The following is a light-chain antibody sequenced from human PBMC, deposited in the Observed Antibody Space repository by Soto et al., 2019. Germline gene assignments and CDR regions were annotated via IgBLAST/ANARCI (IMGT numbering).Light chain of an antibody. CDR1: SSDVGGYNY. CDR2: DVS. CDR3: RSYTSNSTYV. J-gene: IGLJ1*01. V-gene: IGLV2-14*01. Sequence: QSALTQPASVSGSPGQSITISCTGTSSDVGGYNYVSWYQQHPGKAPKLMIYDVSNRPSGLSNPFSGSKSGNTASLTISELQPEHEADYYCRSYTSNSTYVFGTGTKVTVL.